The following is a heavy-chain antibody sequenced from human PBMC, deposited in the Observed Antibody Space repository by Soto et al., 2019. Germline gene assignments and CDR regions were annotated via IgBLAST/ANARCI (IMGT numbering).Heavy chain of an antibody. D-gene: IGHD3-10*01. Sequence: QVQLQQWGAGLLKPSETLSLSCAVSGGSFRGYNWNWIRQSPGKGLEWIGEINHGGTTNYNPSLNSRVLISVDTSKNQFSLKLNSVSAADTAVYFCARGGAQAFRGSGTYYFGYGMDVWGQGIAVTVSS. CDR1: GGSFRGYN. CDR3: ARGGAQAFRGSGTYYFGYGMDV. CDR2: INHGGTT. V-gene: IGHV4-34*02. J-gene: IGHJ6*02.